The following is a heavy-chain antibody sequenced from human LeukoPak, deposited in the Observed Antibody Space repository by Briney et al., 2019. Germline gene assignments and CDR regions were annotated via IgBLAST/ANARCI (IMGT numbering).Heavy chain of an antibody. CDR2: NYHSGST. D-gene: IGHD3-10*01. CDR1: GGSISSGAYS. V-gene: IGHV4-30-2*01. CDR3: ARGITMVRGVIITPYYFDY. J-gene: IGHJ4*02. Sequence: SQTLSLTCAVSGGSISSGAYSWSWIRRPPGKGLEWIGYNYHSGSTYYNPSLKSRVTISVDRSKNQFSLNLSSVTAADTAIYYCARGITMVRGVIITPYYFDYWGQGTLVTVSS.